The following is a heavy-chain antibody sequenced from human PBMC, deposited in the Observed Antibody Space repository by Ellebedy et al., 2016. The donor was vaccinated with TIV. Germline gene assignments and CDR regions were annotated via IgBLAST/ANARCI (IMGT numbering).Heavy chain of an antibody. V-gene: IGHV1-69*10. CDR2: TIPMLGIA. CDR1: GGTFSSYA. J-gene: IGHJ5*02. Sequence: SVKVSCKASGGTFSSYAISWVRQAPGQGLEWMGGTIPMLGIANYAQKFQGRVTITADKSTSTVYMELSSLRSEDTAVYYCARILGATIWFDPWGQGSLVTVSS. D-gene: IGHD1-26*01. CDR3: ARILGATIWFDP.